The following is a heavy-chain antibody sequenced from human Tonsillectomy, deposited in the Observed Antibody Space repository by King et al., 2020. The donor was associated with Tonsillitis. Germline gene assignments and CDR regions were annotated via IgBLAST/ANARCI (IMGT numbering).Heavy chain of an antibody. CDR1: GYGFTSYW. CDR2: IDPRDSDT. Sequence: QLVQSGAEVKKPEESLRISCKGFGYGFTSYWISWVRQMHGKGLEWMGRIDPRDSDTNYSPSFQGHVTISADKSISTAYLQWSSLKASDTAMYYCARHFSYWFDTWGQGTLVTVSS. V-gene: IGHV5-10-1*03. J-gene: IGHJ5*02. CDR3: ARHFSYWFDT. D-gene: IGHD3-3*02.